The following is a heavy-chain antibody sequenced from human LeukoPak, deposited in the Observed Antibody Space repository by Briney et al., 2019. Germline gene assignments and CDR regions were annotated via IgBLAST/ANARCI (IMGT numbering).Heavy chain of an antibody. CDR1: GGTFSSYA. J-gene: IGHJ4*02. D-gene: IGHD3-10*01. CDR3: ARDPPRPSITMVRGFDY. V-gene: IGHV1-69*01. Sequence: ASVKVYCKASGGTFSSYAISWVRQAPGQGLEWMGGIIPIFGTANYAQKFQGRVTITADESTSTAYMELSSLRSEDTAVYYCARDPPRPSITMVRGFDYWGQGTLVTVSS. CDR2: IIPIFGTA.